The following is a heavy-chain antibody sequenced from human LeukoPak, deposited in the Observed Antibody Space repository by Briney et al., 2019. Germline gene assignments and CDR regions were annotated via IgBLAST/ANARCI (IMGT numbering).Heavy chain of an antibody. CDR2: ISRSSTYI. CDR1: GFTFSYYS. V-gene: IGHV3-21*01. D-gene: IGHD5-12*01. Sequence: GGSLRLSCAASGFTFSYYSMNWVRQSPGKGLEWVSSISRSSTYIYYADSLKGRFAISRDNSKNSLYLLMNSLRAEDTAVYYCARGGGDSGYDYDDFWGQGTLVTVSS. J-gene: IGHJ4*02. CDR3: ARGGGDSGYDYDDF.